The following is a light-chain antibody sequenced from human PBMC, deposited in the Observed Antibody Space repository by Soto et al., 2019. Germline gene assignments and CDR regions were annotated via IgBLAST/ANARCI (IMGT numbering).Light chain of an antibody. Sequence: SYELIQSPSVSVSPGQTASISCSADKLGDKYACWYQQKPGQSPVLVIYQDDRRPSGIPERFSGSNSGNTATLTISGTQAVDEADYYCQAWVGSTAVFGGGTKLTVL. CDR2: QDD. CDR3: QAWVGSTAV. V-gene: IGLV3-1*01. J-gene: IGLJ2*01. CDR1: KLGDKY.